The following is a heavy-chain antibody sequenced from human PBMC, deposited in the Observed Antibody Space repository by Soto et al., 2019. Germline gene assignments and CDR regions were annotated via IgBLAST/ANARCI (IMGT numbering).Heavy chain of an antibody. CDR3: ARGLTSGDY. CDR2: INPNGGST. Sequence: QVQLVQSGAEVKNPGASVKVSCKASGYTFTSFYIHWVRQAPGQGLEWMSTINPNGGSTNYAQNLQGRVTLTRDTSTNTVYMELSSLRSEDTAVYYCARGLTSGDYWGQGTLVTVSS. CDR1: GYTFTSFY. V-gene: IGHV1-46*01. J-gene: IGHJ4*02.